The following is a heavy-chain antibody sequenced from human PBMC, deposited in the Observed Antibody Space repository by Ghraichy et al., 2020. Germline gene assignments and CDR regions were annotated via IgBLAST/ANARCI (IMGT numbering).Heavy chain of an antibody. CDR2: IYTSGST. J-gene: IGHJ4*02. Sequence: SETLSLTCSVSGGSIGNYHWSWIRQPPGKGLEWIGYIYTSGSTNSNPSLKSRVTISVDTSKNTFSLKLSSVTAADTGVYYCARHQVGGWELDYWGQGTLVTVSP. CDR3: ARHQVGGWELDY. D-gene: IGHD1-26*01. V-gene: IGHV4-4*09. CDR1: GGSIGNYH.